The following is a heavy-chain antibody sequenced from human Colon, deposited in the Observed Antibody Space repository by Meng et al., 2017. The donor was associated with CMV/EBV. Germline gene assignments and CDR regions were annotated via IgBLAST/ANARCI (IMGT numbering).Heavy chain of an antibody. J-gene: IGHJ4*02. CDR2: INEDGSET. CDR3: ARTTWIQVLDF. CDR1: GFSFSGSW. V-gene: IGHV3-7*01. D-gene: IGHD5-18*01. Sequence: GESLKISCAASGFSFSGSWMTWVRQAPGRGLEWVANINEDGSETSYVAAVRGRFTISRDNARGSLFLQMKSLRAEDTAMYYCARTTWIQVLDFWGQGALVTVPQ.